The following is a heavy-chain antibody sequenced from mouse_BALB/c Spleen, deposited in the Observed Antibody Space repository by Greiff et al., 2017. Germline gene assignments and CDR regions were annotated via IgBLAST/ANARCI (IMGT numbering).Heavy chain of an antibody. V-gene: IGHV1-18*01. D-gene: IGHD2-4*01. CDR3: ARGIMSLAY. Sequence: VQLQQSGPELVKPGASVKIPCKASGYTFTDYNMDWVKQSHGKSLEWIGDINPNNGGTIYNQKFKGKATLTVDKSSSTAYMELRSLTSEDTAVYYCARGIMSLAYWGQGTLVTVSA. J-gene: IGHJ3*01. CDR2: INPNNGGT. CDR1: GYTFTDYN.